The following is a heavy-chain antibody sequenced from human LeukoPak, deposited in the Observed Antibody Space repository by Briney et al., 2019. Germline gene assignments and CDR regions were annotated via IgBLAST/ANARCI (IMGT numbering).Heavy chain of an antibody. CDR3: ARGLSSSGWNLRAGTIDY. V-gene: IGHV1-3*01. D-gene: IGHD6-19*01. Sequence: GASVKVSCKASGYTFTSYAMHWVRQAPGQRLEWMGWINAGTGNTKYSQKFQGRVTITRDTSASTAYMELSRLRSDDTAVYYCARGLSSSGWNLRAGTIDYWGQGTLVTVSS. J-gene: IGHJ4*02. CDR1: GYTFTSYA. CDR2: INAGTGNT.